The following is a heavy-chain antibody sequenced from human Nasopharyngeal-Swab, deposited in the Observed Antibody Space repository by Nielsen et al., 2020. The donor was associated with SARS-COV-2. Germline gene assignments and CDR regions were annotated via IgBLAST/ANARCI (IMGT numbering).Heavy chain of an antibody. J-gene: IGHJ4*02. D-gene: IGHD2-2*01. Sequence: GSLRLSCAAYGGSFSDYNWNWARQPPGKGLEWIGQINHMGRTIYNLSLKSRVTISVDASKNQFSLRLISVTAADTAVYYCARGMPGYWGQGTLVTVSS. CDR2: INHMGRT. CDR3: ARGMPGY. CDR1: GGSFSDYN. V-gene: IGHV4-34*01.